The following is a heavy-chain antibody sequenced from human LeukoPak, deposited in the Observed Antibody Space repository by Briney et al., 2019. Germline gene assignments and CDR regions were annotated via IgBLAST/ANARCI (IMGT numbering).Heavy chain of an antibody. CDR3: ARGRVVGYMVRGVILDY. D-gene: IGHD3-10*01. Sequence: PSETLSFTGAGYGGSFSGYYWSWIRQPPGKGLKWIGEINHSGSTNYNPSLKSRVTISVDTSKNQFSLKLSSVTAADTAVYYCARGRVVGYMVRGVILDYWGQGTLVTVSS. V-gene: IGHV4-34*01. CDR2: INHSGST. CDR1: GGSFSGYY. J-gene: IGHJ4*02.